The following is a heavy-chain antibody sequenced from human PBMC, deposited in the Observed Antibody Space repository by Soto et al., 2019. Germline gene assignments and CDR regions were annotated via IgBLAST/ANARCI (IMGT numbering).Heavy chain of an antibody. D-gene: IGHD3-10*01. CDR1: GGPMNNYY. J-gene: IGHJ6*02. Sequence: QVQLQESGPGLVKPSETLSLPCTISGGPMNNYYCSWFRQPRGQGLEWIGYMGYNGFTRYNPSLGSRVAISLDTAKNQFSLHLSSVTAADTALYYCARQGFGELHGLVDVWGQGITVTVSS. V-gene: IGHV4-59*08. CDR3: ARQGFGELHGLVDV. CDR2: MGYNGFT.